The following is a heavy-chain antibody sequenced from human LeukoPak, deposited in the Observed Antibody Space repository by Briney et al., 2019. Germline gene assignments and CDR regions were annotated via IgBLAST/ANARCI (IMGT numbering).Heavy chain of an antibody. D-gene: IGHD4-23*01. Sequence: PGRSLRHSCTASGFTFGDYAMSWVRQAPGKGLEWVGFIRSKAYGGTTEYAASVKGRFTISRDDSKSIAYLQMNSLKTEDTAVYYCTRDDYGGNSGDDYWGQGTLVTVSS. CDR3: TRDDYGGNSGDDY. V-gene: IGHV3-49*04. CDR1: GFTFGDYA. J-gene: IGHJ4*02. CDR2: IRSKAYGGTT.